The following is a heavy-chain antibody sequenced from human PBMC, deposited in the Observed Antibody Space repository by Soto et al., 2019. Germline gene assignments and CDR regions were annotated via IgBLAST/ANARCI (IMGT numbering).Heavy chain of an antibody. CDR3: GRTRSGSYYHYFDY. CDR2: IYHSGST. D-gene: IGHD3-10*01. Sequence: QVQLQESGPGLVKPSGTLSLTCAVSGGSISSSNWWSWVRQPPGKGLEWIGEIYHSGSTNYNPSLKSRVPISVDKSKNHFSLKLSSVTAADTAVYYCGRTRSGSYYHYFDYWGQGTLGTVSS. J-gene: IGHJ4*02. V-gene: IGHV4-4*02. CDR1: GGSISSSNW.